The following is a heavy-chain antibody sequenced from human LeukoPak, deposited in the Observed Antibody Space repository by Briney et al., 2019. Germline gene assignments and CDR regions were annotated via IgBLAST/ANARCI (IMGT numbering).Heavy chain of an antibody. CDR1: GFTFSSYW. D-gene: IGHD4-17*01. Sequence: GGSLRLSCAASGFTFSSYWMSWVRQAPGKGLEWVANIKQDGSEKYYVDSVKGRFTISRDNAKNSLYLQMNSLRAEDTAVYCCARETIPYGDYPDYWGQGTLVTVSS. V-gene: IGHV3-7*01. CDR2: IKQDGSEK. J-gene: IGHJ4*02. CDR3: ARETIPYGDYPDY.